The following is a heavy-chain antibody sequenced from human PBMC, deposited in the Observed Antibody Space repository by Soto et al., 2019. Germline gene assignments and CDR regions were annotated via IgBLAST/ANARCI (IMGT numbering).Heavy chain of an antibody. CDR3: AKGAWFGDNWLDP. Sequence: GGSLRLSCAGSGFSFSAYAMSWVRQIPGKGLEWVSAIIGSGRHTYYADSVKGRFTISRDNSQNTLFLQMNSLRAEDTAVYYCAKGAWFGDNWLDPWGQGIQVTVSS. J-gene: IGHJ5*02. CDR1: GFSFSAYA. CDR2: IIGSGRHT. D-gene: IGHD3-10*01. V-gene: IGHV3-23*01.